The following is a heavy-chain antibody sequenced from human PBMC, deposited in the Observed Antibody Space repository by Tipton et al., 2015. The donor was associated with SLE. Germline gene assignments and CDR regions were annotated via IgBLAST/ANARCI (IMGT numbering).Heavy chain of an antibody. CDR2: IYSSGFS. CDR3: ARVAYDFWSGYGDYYYGMDV. Sequence: TLSLTCTVSGDSIRSGSDDWAWIRQPPGKGLEWIGSIYSSGFSHFNPSLKSRLSISVDTSKNQVSLKLTSMTAADTAVYYCARVAYDFWSGYGDYYYGMDVWGQGTTVTVSS. D-gene: IGHD3-3*01. J-gene: IGHJ6*02. CDR1: GDSIRSGSDD. V-gene: IGHV4-39*07.